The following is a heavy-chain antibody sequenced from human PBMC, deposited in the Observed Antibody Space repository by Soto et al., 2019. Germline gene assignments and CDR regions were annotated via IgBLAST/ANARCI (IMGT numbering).Heavy chain of an antibody. J-gene: IGHJ5*02. CDR3: PRSRAGYSSSSWWFDP. CDR2: INPNSGGT. V-gene: IGHV1-2*02. D-gene: IGHD6-6*01. Sequence: GGAVKGACEASGYTFTGYYMHWVRQAPGQGLEWMGWINPNSGGTNYAQKFQGRVTMTRDTSISTAYMELSRLRSHDTAVYYCPRSRAGYSSSSWWFDPWGQGTLVTVSS. CDR1: GYTFTGYY.